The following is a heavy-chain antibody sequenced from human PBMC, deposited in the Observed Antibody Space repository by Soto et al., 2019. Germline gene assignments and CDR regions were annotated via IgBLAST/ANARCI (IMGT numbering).Heavy chain of an antibody. Sequence: PGGSLRLSCAASGFTFSSYGMHWVRQAPGKGLEWVAVISYDGSNKYYADSVKGRFTISRDNSKNTLYLQMKSLRAEDTAVYYCAKDLNAYPYYYGSGGEFDYWGQGTLVTVSS. D-gene: IGHD3-10*01. CDR2: ISYDGSNK. J-gene: IGHJ4*02. CDR3: AKDLNAYPYYYGSGGEFDY. CDR1: GFTFSSYG. V-gene: IGHV3-30*18.